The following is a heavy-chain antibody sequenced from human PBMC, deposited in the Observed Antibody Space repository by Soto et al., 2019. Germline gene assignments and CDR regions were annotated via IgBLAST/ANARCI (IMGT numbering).Heavy chain of an antibody. V-gene: IGHV3-30*03. CDR3: TTVTWNPAHTHNFDH. D-gene: IGHD4-4*01. CDR2: LSSDGSKL. J-gene: IGHJ4*02. Sequence: QVQLVESGGGVVQPGRSLRLSCAASGFTFSSYAMHLVRQAPCKGLEWVAGLSSDGSKLYYGDSVKGRFTVSRDNSKNTIYLHMNSLGGENTAVYYSTTVTWNPAHTHNFDHWGQGTLVTVSS. CDR1: GFTFSSYA.